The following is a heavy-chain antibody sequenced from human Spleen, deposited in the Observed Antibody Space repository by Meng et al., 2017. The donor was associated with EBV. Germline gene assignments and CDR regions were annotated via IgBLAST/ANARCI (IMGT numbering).Heavy chain of an antibody. CDR2: ISYIGKT. V-gene: IGHV4-30-4*01. CDR1: GVSINIAGYY. CDR3: ARDVGLDWFDP. Sequence: QGRLQRPAPGLVKPPQTLALTCAVSGVSINIAGYYWSWIRQPPGKGLEWIGYISYIGKTLYNPSLKSRVTISRDTSKNQFSLNLSSVTAADTAVYYCARDVGLDWFDPWGQGTLVTVSS. J-gene: IGHJ5*02. D-gene: IGHD2-15*01.